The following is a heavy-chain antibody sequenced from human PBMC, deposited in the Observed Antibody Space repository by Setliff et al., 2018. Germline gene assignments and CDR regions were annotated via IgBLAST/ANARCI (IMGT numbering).Heavy chain of an antibody. V-gene: IGHV1-69*05. Sequence: GASVKVSCKASGATFSSYGISWVRQAPGQGFEWMGGTIPMFGTTEYAQKFQGRLTIITDESTNTAFMQLSSLRSDDTAVYYCVREGVDRRSSTDYRYYMDVWGKGTTVTVSS. J-gene: IGHJ6*03. CDR2: TIPMFGTT. CDR1: GATFSSYG. CDR3: VREGVDRRSSTDYRYYMDV. D-gene: IGHD6-6*01.